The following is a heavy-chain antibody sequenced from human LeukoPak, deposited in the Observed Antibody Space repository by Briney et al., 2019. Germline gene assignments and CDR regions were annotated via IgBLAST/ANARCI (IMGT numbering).Heavy chain of an antibody. CDR1: GFSFSDYA. Sequence: GRSLRLSCTAAGFSFSDYAMGWARQAGGGGREWVSSISGGAGSTYYADSVEGRFTISRANSKSSLCLQMSRLRVGHTAGYYCAKDRLVGTTGSNDFDFRGQGTLVTVSS. D-gene: IGHD1-26*01. CDR2: ISGGAGST. J-gene: IGHJ4*02. V-gene: IGHV3-23*01. CDR3: AKDRLVGTTGSNDFDF.